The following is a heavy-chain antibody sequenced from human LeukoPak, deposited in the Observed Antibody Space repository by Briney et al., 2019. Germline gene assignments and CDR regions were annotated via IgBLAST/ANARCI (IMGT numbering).Heavy chain of an antibody. J-gene: IGHJ3*02. Sequence: PGGSLRLSCAASGFTFSSYWMHWVRQAPGKGLVWVSRINTDGSTTNYADSVKGRFTISRDNAKNTLSLQMNSLRAEDTAVYYCARASYGSGSYYNRPDIWGQGTMVIVSS. CDR3: ARASYGSGSYYNRPDI. CDR1: GFTFSSYW. V-gene: IGHV3-74*01. CDR2: INTDGSTT. D-gene: IGHD3-10*01.